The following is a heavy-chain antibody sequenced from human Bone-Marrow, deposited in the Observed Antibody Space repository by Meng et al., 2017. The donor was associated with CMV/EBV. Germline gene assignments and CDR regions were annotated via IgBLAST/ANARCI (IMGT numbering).Heavy chain of an antibody. CDR1: GGTFSSYA. CDR3: ARDQKALFDP. Sequence: SVKVSCKASGGTFSSYAISWVRQAPGQGLEWMGGIIPIFGTANYAQKFQGRVMINTDESTSTAYKGLSSLRSEDTAVYYCARDQKALFDPWGQGTLVTVSS. CDR2: IIPIFGTA. J-gene: IGHJ5*02. V-gene: IGHV1-69*05.